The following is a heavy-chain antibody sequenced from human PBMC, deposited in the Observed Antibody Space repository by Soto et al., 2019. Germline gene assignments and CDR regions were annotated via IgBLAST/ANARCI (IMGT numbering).Heavy chain of an antibody. D-gene: IGHD6-19*01. CDR2: IKSKTDGGTI. J-gene: IGHJ4*02. V-gene: IGHV3-15*07. CDR1: GFTFNNAW. CDR3: TTDGVAVAVFDY. Sequence: VQLVESGGGLVKPGGSLRLSCAASGFTFNNAWMNWVLQAPGKGLEWVGRIKSKTDGGTIDYAAPVKGRFTISRDDSKNPLYLQMNGLKTEDTAVYDCTTDGVAVAVFDYWGQGTLVTVSS.